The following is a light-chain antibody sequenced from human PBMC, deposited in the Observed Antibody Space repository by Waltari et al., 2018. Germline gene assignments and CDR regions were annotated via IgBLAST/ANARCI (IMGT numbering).Light chain of an antibody. J-gene: IGKJ3*01. CDR1: QSVSSN. CDR3: YQYNNWPPIFT. V-gene: IGKV3-15*01. CDR2: GAS. Sequence: EIVMTQSTATLSVYPGESATLSCRASQSVSSNLAWYQQKPGQAPRLLIYGASTSAHGMQARGSGSGSATEFTLTISSRLSEDFAAYYCYQYNNWPPIFTFGPGTKVDIK.